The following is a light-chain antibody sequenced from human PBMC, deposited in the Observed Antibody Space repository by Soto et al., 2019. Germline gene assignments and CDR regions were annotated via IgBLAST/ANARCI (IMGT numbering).Light chain of an antibody. CDR3: SSYTSSSTLEVV. Sequence: QSVLTQPASVSGSPGQSITISCTGTSSDVGGYNYVSWYQQHPGKAPQLIIYEVTNRPSGVSNRFSGSKSGNTASLTISGLQAEDEAHYYCSSYTSSSTLEVVFGGGTQLTAL. J-gene: IGLJ2*01. CDR2: EVT. V-gene: IGLV2-14*01. CDR1: SSDVGGYNY.